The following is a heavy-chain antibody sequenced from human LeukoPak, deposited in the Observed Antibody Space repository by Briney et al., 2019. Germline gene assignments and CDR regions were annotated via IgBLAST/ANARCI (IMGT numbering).Heavy chain of an antibody. CDR3: ARDLSSGWLDY. CDR1: GFTFSSYA. CDR2: ISYDGSNK. V-gene: IGHV3-30*04. J-gene: IGHJ4*02. D-gene: IGHD6-19*01. Sequence: GSLRLSCAASGFTFSSYAMHWVRQAPGKGLEWVAVISYDGSNKYYADSVKGRFTISRDNSKNTLYLQMNSLRAEDTAVYYCARDLSSGWLDYWGQGTLVTVSS.